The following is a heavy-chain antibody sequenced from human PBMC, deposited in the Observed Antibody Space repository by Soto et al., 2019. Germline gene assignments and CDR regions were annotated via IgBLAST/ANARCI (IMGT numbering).Heavy chain of an antibody. Sequence: QVQLVQSGGEVKRPGASVKVSCKTSGYTFSNYGITWVRQAPGQPLEWLGWISLYSDGTNYAQNLQGRVTMTTDISTNTAYMELRSLRSDDTAVYYCARVVGGIPVAGSWNWFDPWGQGTLVTVSS. CDR3: ARVVGGIPVAGSWNWFDP. D-gene: IGHD6-19*01. CDR1: GYTFSNYG. V-gene: IGHV1-18*01. J-gene: IGHJ5*02. CDR2: ISLYSDGT.